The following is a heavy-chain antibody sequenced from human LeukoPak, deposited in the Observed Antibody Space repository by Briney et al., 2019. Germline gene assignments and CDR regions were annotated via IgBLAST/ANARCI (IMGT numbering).Heavy chain of an antibody. J-gene: IGHJ4*02. Sequence: ASVKVSCNASGYTFTSYAIHWVRKAPGQRLEWMGWISAGNGNTKYSQNFQGRVTFISNTSATTAFMELSSLRSEDAAVYYCARDSGSGNNDYWGQGTLVTVSS. D-gene: IGHD1-26*01. CDR1: GYTFTSYA. V-gene: IGHV1-3*01. CDR2: ISAGNGNT. CDR3: ARDSGSGNNDY.